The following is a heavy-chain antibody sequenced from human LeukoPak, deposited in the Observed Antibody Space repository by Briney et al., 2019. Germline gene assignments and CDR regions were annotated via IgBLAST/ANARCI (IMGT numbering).Heavy chain of an antibody. CDR2: IYYSGTT. J-gene: IGHJ3*02. V-gene: IGHV4-59*08. Sequence: TSETLSLTCTVSGGSISSYYWSWIRQPPGKGLEWIGYIYYSGTTNYNPSVRSRVTISVDTSKNQFSLKLSSVTDADTAAYYCARKYWDAFDIWGQGTKVTVSS. CDR3: ARKYWDAFDI. D-gene: IGHD2/OR15-2a*01. CDR1: GGSISSYY.